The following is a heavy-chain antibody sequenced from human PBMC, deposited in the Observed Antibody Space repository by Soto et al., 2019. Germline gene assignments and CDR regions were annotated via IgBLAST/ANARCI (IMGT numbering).Heavy chain of an antibody. J-gene: IGHJ6*02. Sequence: QVQLVQSGAEVKKPGASVKVSCKASGYTFTSYAMHWVRQAPAQRLEWMGWINAGNGNTKYSQKFQGRVTITRDTSASTAYMELSSLRSEDTAVYYCARDGSGKDYYYGMDVWGQGTTVTVSS. CDR1: GYTFTSYA. CDR2: INAGNGNT. V-gene: IGHV1-3*01. D-gene: IGHD3-10*01. CDR3: ARDGSGKDYYYGMDV.